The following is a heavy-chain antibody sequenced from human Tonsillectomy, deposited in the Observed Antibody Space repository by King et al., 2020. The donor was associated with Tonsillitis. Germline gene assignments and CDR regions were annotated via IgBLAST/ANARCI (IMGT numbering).Heavy chain of an antibody. Sequence: QLVQSGGGVVQPGRSLRLSCAASGFTFSSYGMHWVRQAPGKGLEWVAVISYDGSNKYYADSVKGRFTISRANSKNTLYLQMNSLRAEETAVYYCAKDSGYCTNGVCYTYWYFDLWGRGTLVTVSS. CDR1: GFTFSSYG. CDR2: ISYDGSNK. J-gene: IGHJ2*01. V-gene: IGHV3-30*18. D-gene: IGHD2-8*01. CDR3: AKDSGYCTNGVCYTYWYFDL.